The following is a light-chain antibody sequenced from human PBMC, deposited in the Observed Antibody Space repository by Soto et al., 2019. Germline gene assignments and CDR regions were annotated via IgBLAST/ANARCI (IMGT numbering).Light chain of an antibody. CDR1: QSISSW. CDR2: DAS. V-gene: IGKV1-5*01. CDR3: QQYNSYSRT. Sequence: DIQMTQSPSTLSASVGDRVTITCRDSQSISSWLTWYQQKPGKAPKLLIYDASSLESGVPSRFSGSGSGTEFTLTISSLQPDDFATYYCQQYNSYSRTFGQGTKLEIK. J-gene: IGKJ2*01.